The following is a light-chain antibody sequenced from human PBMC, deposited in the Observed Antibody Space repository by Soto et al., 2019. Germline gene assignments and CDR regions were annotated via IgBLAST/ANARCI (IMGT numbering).Light chain of an antibody. CDR1: SSDVGGYNY. CDR3: SSYTTDSTYV. J-gene: IGLJ1*01. CDR2: DVS. V-gene: IGLV2-14*01. Sequence: QSALTQPASVSGSPGQSITISCTGTSSDVGGYNYVSWYQEHPGKAPKLMINDVSNRPSGVSNRFSGSKSGNTASLTISGLQAEDEADYYCSSYTTDSTYVFGTGTKVTVL.